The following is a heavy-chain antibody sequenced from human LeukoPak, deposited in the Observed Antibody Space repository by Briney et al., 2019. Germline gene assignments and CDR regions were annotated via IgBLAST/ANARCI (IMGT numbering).Heavy chain of an antibody. D-gene: IGHD3-22*01. V-gene: IGHV3-23*01. CDR3: AKEPDSCGYFGY. J-gene: IGHJ4*02. CDR1: GFTLSQYA. Sequence: RGSLRLSRADSGFTLSQYAMRWVRQAPRRGLEWVSAISGSGRSTYYADSVKGRFTISRDNSKNTLYLQMNSLRADDAAVYYCAKEPDSCGYFGYWGQGTLVTVSS. CDR2: ISGSGRST.